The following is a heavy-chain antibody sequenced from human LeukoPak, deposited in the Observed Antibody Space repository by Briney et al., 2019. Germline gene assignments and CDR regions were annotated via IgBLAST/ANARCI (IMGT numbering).Heavy chain of an antibody. CDR2: ISGSGGFT. CDR1: GFTFSRHA. V-gene: IGHV3-23*01. J-gene: IGHJ4*02. Sequence: GGFLRLSRAASGFTFSRHAMSWVRQAPGKGLEWVSGISGSGGFTYYADSVKGRFTIPRDNSKNTLYLQMNSLRAEDTAVYYCATAYYYDSRGYDPLDYWGQGTLVTVSS. D-gene: IGHD3-22*01. CDR3: ATAYYYDSRGYDPLDY.